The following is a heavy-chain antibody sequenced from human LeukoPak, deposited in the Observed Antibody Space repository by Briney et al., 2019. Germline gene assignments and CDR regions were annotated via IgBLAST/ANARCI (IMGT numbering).Heavy chain of an antibody. D-gene: IGHD6-13*01. V-gene: IGHV4-59*01. Sequence: SETLSLTCTDSGGSISSYYWSWIRQPPGKGLEWIGYIYYSGTTNYNPSLRSRVTISVDTSKNQFSLKLSSVTAADTAIYYCARDIAAAYYAMDVWGQGTKVTVSS. J-gene: IGHJ6*02. CDR1: GGSISSYY. CDR2: IYYSGTT. CDR3: ARDIAAAYYAMDV.